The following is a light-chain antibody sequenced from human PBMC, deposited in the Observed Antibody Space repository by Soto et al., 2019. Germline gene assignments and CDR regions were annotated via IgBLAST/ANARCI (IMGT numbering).Light chain of an antibody. J-gene: IGKJ3*01. CDR2: GAS. CDR1: QSVSSSY. Sequence: EIVLTQSPGTLSLSPGEIATLSCRASQSVSSSYLAWYQQKPGQAPRLLIYGASGRATGIPDRLSGSGSGRDFTLTISRLEPEDVAVYYCQQYGRSPLCTFGPGTKVDIK. CDR3: QQYGRSPLCT. V-gene: IGKV3-20*01.